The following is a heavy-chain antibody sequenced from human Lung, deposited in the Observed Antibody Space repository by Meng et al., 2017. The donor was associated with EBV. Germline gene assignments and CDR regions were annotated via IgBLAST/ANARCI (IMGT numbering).Heavy chain of an antibody. CDR1: GGSVLSGGYY. Sequence: QVQLQESGPGLVQPSQTLSLTFTVSGGSVLSGGYYWSWTRQQPGKGLEWIGYIYYTGSSFYNPSLKSRVTISVDTSKNQFSLNLSSVTAADTAVYYCANAGRFGESLGDYWGQGILVTVSS. V-gene: IGHV4-31*03. D-gene: IGHD3-10*01. J-gene: IGHJ4*02. CDR3: ANAGRFGESLGDY. CDR2: IYYTGSS.